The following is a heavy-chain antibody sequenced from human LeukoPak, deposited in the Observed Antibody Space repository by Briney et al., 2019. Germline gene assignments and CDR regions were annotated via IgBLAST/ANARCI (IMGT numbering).Heavy chain of an antibody. CDR2: IFHSGNT. CDR1: GGSIISSTYY. D-gene: IGHD3-10*01. Sequence: SETLSLTCTVSGGSIISSTYYWGWIRQPPGKGLEWIGTIFHSGNTYYNPSLQSRVTISVDTSKNQFSLKLSSVTAADTAVYYCARQPITYGSGRFFDYCGQGTLVTVSS. V-gene: IGHV4-39*01. CDR3: ARQPITYGSGRFFDY. J-gene: IGHJ4*02.